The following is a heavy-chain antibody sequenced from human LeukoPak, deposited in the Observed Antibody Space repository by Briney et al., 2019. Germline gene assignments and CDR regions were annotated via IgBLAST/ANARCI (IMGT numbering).Heavy chain of an antibody. J-gene: IGHJ3*01. CDR3: ARLLVPGDYYDSSGYAL. Sequence: PSETLSLTCTVSGGSISSGGYYWSWIRQHPGKGLEWIGYIYYSGSTYYNPSLKSRVTISVDTSKNQFSLKLSSVTAADTAVYYCARLLVPGDYYDSSGYALWGQGTMVTVSS. D-gene: IGHD3-22*01. V-gene: IGHV4-31*03. CDR2: IYYSGST. CDR1: GGSISSGGYY.